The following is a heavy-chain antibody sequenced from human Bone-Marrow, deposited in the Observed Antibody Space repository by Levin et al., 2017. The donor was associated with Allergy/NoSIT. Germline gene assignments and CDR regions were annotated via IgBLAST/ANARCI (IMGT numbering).Heavy chain of an antibody. J-gene: IGHJ5*02. CDR3: ARTTGLKGFEP. CDR2: IYNGGTT. D-gene: IGHD4/OR15-4a*01. Sequence: NPSETLSLTCTVSGVSVNSGSYYWSWIRQPPGKGLEWIGYIYNGGTTNYNSSLTSRVDISLDTSKNQFSLRLSSVSAADSAVYYCARTTGLKGFEPWGQGTLVTVSS. V-gene: IGHV4-61*01. CDR1: GVSVNSGSYY.